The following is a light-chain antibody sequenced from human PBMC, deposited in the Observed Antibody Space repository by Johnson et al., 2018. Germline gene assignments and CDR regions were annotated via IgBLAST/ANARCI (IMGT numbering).Light chain of an antibody. CDR3: GTWDSSLSAGNV. CDR1: SSNIGSNY. CDR2: ENN. Sequence: QSVLTQPPSVSAAPGQKVPISCSRSSSNIGSNYVSWSQQLPGTAPKLLIYENNKRHSGIPDPFSGSKSRPSATLSITALPTGDEADYYCGTWDSSLSAGNVFGTGTKVTVL. J-gene: IGLJ1*01. V-gene: IGLV1-51*02.